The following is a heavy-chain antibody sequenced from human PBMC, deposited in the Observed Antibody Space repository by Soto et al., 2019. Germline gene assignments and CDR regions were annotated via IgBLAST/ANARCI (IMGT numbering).Heavy chain of an antibody. J-gene: IGHJ4*02. CDR1: GGTFSSYT. CDR3: ARVSGPSYCSSTSCYAGAFDY. CDR2: MIPILGIA. D-gene: IGHD2-2*01. Sequence: QVQLVQSGAEVKKPGSSVKVSCKASGGTFSSYTISWVRQAPGQGLEWMGRMIPILGIANYAQKFQGRVTITADKSTSTAYMELSSLRSEDTAVYYCARVSGPSYCSSTSCYAGAFDYWGQGTLVTVSS. V-gene: IGHV1-69*02.